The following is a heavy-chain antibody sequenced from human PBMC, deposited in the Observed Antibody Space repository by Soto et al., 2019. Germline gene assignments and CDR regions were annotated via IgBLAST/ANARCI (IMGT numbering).Heavy chain of an antibody. D-gene: IGHD1-26*01. J-gene: IGHJ4*02. V-gene: IGHV3-30*18. CDR3: AKDIHSGSYPTFDY. Sequence: QVQLVESGGGVVQPGRSLRLSCAASGFTFSSYGMHWVRQAPGKGLEWVAVISYDGSNKYYADSVKGRFTISRDNSKNTLYLQMNSLRAEDTAVHYCAKDIHSGSYPTFDYWGQGTLVTVSS. CDR2: ISYDGSNK. CDR1: GFTFSSYG.